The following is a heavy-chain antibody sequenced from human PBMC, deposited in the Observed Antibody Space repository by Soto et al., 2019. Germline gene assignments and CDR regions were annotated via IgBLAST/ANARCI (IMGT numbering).Heavy chain of an antibody. D-gene: IGHD3-3*01. CDR3: ARAGRGVVITGYYGMDV. J-gene: IGHJ6*02. Sequence: SETLSLTCTVSGGSISSYYWSWIRQPPGKGLEWIGYIYYSGSTDYSPSLKSRVTISVDTSKNQFSLKLSSVTAADTAVYYCARAGRGVVITGYYGMDVWGQGTTVTVSS. V-gene: IGHV4-59*01. CDR1: GGSISSYY. CDR2: IYYSGST.